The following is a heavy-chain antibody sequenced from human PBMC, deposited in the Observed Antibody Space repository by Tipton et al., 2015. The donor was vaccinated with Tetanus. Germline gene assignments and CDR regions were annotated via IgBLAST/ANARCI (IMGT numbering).Heavy chain of an antibody. CDR3: ARANNEFPKKGPFDS. CDR2: IYSYSGSS. J-gene: IGHJ4*02. V-gene: IGHV4-39*07. CDR1: GGSISSGTYY. Sequence: GLVKPSETLSLTCTVSGGSISSGTYYWNWIRQTPGKGLEWIGSIYSYSGSSFQNPSLKSRVTISQDTSKNQFSLRLTSVTAADTAVYYCARANNEFPKKGPFDSWGQGSLVIVSS. D-gene: IGHD1-1*01.